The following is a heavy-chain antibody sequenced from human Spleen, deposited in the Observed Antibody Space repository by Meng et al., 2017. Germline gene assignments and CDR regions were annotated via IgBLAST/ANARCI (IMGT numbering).Heavy chain of an antibody. CDR2: INHSGST. D-gene: IGHD4-11*01. CDR1: GGSFSDSY. J-gene: IGHJ4*02. V-gene: IGHV4-34*01. Sequence: QLHLQQWADGLLEPSETLSLTCVVSGGSFSDSYWSWIRQPPGKGLEWIGEINHSGSTNYNPSLESRATISVDTSQNNLSLKLSSVTAADSAVYYCARGPTTMAHDFDYWGQGTLVTVSS. CDR3: ARGPTTMAHDFDY.